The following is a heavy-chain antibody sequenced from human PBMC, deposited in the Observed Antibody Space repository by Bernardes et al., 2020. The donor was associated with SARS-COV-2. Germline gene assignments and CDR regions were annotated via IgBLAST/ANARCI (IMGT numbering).Heavy chain of an antibody. Sequence: GGSLRLSCAASGFTFSGYGMHWVRQAPGKGLEWVAVIWYDGSNIYYVDSVKGRFTISRDNSKNTLYLQMNSLRAEDTAVYYCAATPGYGGNGPPHYWGQGTLVIVSS. CDR3: AATPGYGGNGPPHY. V-gene: IGHV3-33*01. D-gene: IGHD4-17*01. J-gene: IGHJ4*02. CDR2: IWYDGSNI. CDR1: GFTFSGYG.